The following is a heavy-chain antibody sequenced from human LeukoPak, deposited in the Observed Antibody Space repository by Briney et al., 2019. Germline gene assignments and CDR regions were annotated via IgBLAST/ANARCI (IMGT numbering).Heavy chain of an antibody. Sequence: PSETLSLTCAVYGGSFSGYYWSWIRQPPGKGLEWIGEINHSGSTNYNPSLKSRVTISVDTSKNQFSLKLSSVTAADTAVYYCARVHSSRWFDPWGQGTLVTVSS. CDR3: ARVHSSRWFDP. CDR1: GGSFSGYY. V-gene: IGHV4-34*01. CDR2: INHSGST. D-gene: IGHD6-13*01. J-gene: IGHJ5*02.